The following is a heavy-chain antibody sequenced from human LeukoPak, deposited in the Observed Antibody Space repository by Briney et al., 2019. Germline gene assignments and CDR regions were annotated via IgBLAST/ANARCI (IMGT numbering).Heavy chain of an antibody. J-gene: IGHJ3*02. V-gene: IGHV3-21*01. D-gene: IGHD1-26*01. CDR2: ISSSSSYI. Sequence: GGSLRLSCAASGFTFSSYSMNWVRQAPGKGLEWVSSISSSSSYIYYADSVKGRFTISRDNAKNSLYLQMNSLRAEDTAVYYCARDRSGSYLDAFDIWGQGTMVTISS. CDR1: GFTFSSYS. CDR3: ARDRSGSYLDAFDI.